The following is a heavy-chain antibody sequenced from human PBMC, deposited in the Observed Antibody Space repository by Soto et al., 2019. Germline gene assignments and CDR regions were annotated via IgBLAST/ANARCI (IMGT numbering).Heavy chain of an antibody. D-gene: IGHD2-15*01. CDR1: GFTFSSYA. Sequence: GGSLRLSCSASGFTFSSYAMHWVRQAPGKGLEYVSAISSNGGSTYYADSVKGRFTISRDNSKNTLYLQMSSLRAEDTAVYYCVKDQGVVVAAKYSYGTFFDYWGQGTLVTVSS. V-gene: IGHV3-64D*08. J-gene: IGHJ4*02. CDR3: VKDQGVVVAAKYSYGTFFDY. CDR2: ISSNGGST.